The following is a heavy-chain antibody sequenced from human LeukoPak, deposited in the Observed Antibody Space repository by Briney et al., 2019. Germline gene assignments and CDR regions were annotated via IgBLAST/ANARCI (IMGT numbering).Heavy chain of an antibody. CDR2: INPSGGST. CDR3: AREGVYGDYVDY. V-gene: IGHV1-46*01. Sequence: GASVKVSCKASGYTFTSYYMHWVRQAPGQGLEWMGIINPSGGSTSYAQKFQGRVTMTRDTSTSTAYMELKSLRSADTAVYYCAREGVYGDYVDYWGQGTLVTVSS. J-gene: IGHJ4*02. CDR1: GYTFTSYY. D-gene: IGHD4-17*01.